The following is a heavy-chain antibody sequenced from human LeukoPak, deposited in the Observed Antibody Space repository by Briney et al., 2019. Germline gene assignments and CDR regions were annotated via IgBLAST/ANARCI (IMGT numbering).Heavy chain of an antibody. V-gene: IGHV3-23*01. J-gene: IGHJ4*02. Sequence: GGSLRLSCAASGFTLSNYAMTWVRQAPGKGLEWISALSTSGGSTYYADSVKGRFTVSRDNSKNTLYLQMNSLRAEDTAVYYCAKGNKPNCSGGSYYQIDDWGQGTLVTVSS. CDR3: AKGNKPNCSGGSYYQIDD. CDR2: LSTSGGST. D-gene: IGHD2-15*01. CDR1: GFTLSNYA.